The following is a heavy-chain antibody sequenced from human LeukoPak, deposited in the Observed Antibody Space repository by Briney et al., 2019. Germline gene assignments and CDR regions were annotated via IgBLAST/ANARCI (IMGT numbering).Heavy chain of an antibody. CDR1: GFTFSSYA. V-gene: IGHV3-30-3*01. CDR3: AKDTPYVAAAGTHLVRLLDY. Sequence: PGRSLRLSCAASGFTFSSYAMHWVRQAPGKGLEWVAVISYYGSNKYYADSVKGRFTISRDNSKNTLYLQMNSLRAEDTAAYYCAKDTPYVAAAGTHLVRLLDYWGQGTLVPVSS. D-gene: IGHD6-13*01. CDR2: ISYYGSNK. J-gene: IGHJ4*02.